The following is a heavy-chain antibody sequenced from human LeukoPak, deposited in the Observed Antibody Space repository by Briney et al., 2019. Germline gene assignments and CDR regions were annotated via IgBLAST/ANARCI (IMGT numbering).Heavy chain of an antibody. Sequence: SETLSLTCAVYGGSFSGYYWSWIRQPPGKGLEWIGEINHSGSTNYNPSLKSRVTISVDTSKNQFSLKLSSVTAADTAVYYCASGSLDHHCSSTSYRTNWFDPWGQGTLVTVSS. CDR2: INHSGST. CDR3: ASGSLDHHCSSTSYRTNWFDP. J-gene: IGHJ5*02. D-gene: IGHD2-2*01. CDR1: GGSFSGYY. V-gene: IGHV4-34*01.